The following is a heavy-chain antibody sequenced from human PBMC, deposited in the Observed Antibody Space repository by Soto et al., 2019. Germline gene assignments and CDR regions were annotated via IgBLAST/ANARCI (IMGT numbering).Heavy chain of an antibody. Sequence: SETLSLTCTVSGGSISSYYWSWIRQPPGKGLEWIGYIYYSGSTNYNPSLKSRVTISVDTSKNLFSLKLSSVTAADTAVYYCATLSGFGEELYYYYYRDVWGKGTTVTVSS. J-gene: IGHJ6*03. V-gene: IGHV4-59*08. CDR3: ATLSGFGEELYYYYYRDV. CDR2: IYYSGST. D-gene: IGHD3-10*01. CDR1: GGSISSYY.